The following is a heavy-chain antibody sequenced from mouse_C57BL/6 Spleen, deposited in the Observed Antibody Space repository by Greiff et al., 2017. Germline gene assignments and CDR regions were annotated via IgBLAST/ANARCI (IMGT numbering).Heavy chain of an antibody. CDR1: GYTFTNYW. D-gene: IGHD1-1*02. CDR3: ARRLVGRNFDV. V-gene: IGHV1-63*01. CDR2: IYPGGGYT. Sequence: QVHVKQSGAELVRPGTSVKMSCKASGYTFTNYWIGWAKQRPGHGLEWIGDIYPGGGYTNYNEKFKGKATLTADKSSSTAYMQFSSLTSEDSAIYYCARRLVGRNFDVWGTGTTVTVSS. J-gene: IGHJ1*03.